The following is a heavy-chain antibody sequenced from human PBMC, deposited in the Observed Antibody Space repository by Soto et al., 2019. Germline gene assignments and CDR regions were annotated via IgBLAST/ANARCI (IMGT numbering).Heavy chain of an antibody. CDR1: GGSISGYY. Sequence: SETLSLTCTVSGGSISGYYWSWVRQPAGKGLEWVGRIYSDGTTNYSPSLKSRVTMSLDTYKDQFSLHLNSVTAADTAVYYCSRVGCSNSKCYTRGMDVWGQGTTVPVSS. J-gene: IGHJ6*02. CDR2: IYSDGTT. V-gene: IGHV4-4*07. CDR3: SRVGCSNSKCYTRGMDV. D-gene: IGHD2-2*01.